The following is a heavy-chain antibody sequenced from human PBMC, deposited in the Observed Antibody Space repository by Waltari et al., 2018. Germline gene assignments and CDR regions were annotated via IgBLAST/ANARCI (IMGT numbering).Heavy chain of an antibody. D-gene: IGHD2-2*03. CDR1: AYSINSGFY. Sequence: QVHLQESGPGLLKASETLSLTCGVSAYSINSGFYWGWIRQPPGKGLEWVATIYHDGTTYYNPSLKGRATISMDTSKNHFSLKLQSVTAADTAVYYCTRQVLGYCTSAACRRLESWGQGTLVTVSS. CDR2: IYHDGTT. CDR3: TRQVLGYCTSAACRRLES. V-gene: IGHV4-38-2*01. J-gene: IGHJ4*02.